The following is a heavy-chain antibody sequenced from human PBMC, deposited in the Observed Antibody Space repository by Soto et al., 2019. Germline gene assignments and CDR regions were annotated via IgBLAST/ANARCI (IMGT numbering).Heavy chain of an antibody. Sequence: QVQLVQSGAEVKKPGSSVKVSCKASGGTFSSYAISWVRQAPGQGLEWMGGIIPIFGTANYAQKFQGRVTITADESTSTAYVELSSLRSEDTAVYYCASNSEYSGSYSLHYWGQGTLVTVSS. CDR2: IIPIFGTA. CDR3: ASNSEYSGSYSLHY. D-gene: IGHD1-26*01. J-gene: IGHJ4*02. CDR1: GGTFSSYA. V-gene: IGHV1-69*12.